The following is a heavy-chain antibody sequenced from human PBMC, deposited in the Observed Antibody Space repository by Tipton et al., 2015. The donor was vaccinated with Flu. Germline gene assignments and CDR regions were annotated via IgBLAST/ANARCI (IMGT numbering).Heavy chain of an antibody. V-gene: IGHV4-39*07. CDR2: IYHSGTA. CDR1: GGSISSSRYY. CDR3: ARESPPDY. J-gene: IGHJ4*02. Sequence: TLSLTCTVSGGSISSSRYYRGWIRQPPGKGLEWIGSIYHSGTAYYNPSLKSRVTISVDRSKNQLSLELTSVTAADTAVYYCARESPPDYWGQGILVTVSS.